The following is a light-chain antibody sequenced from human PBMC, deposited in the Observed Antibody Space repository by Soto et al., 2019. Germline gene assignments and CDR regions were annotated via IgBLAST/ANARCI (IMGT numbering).Light chain of an antibody. CDR3: AAWEDSPYV. CDR1: SSNIGSNT. CDR2: SNN. Sequence: QSVLTHPPSGSGTPGQRVTISWSGSSSNIGSNTVNWYQQLPGTAPKLLIYSNNQRPSGVPDRFSGSKSGTSASLAISGLQAEYEADYYCAAWEDSPYVFGTGTKVTGL. V-gene: IGLV1-44*01. J-gene: IGLJ1*01.